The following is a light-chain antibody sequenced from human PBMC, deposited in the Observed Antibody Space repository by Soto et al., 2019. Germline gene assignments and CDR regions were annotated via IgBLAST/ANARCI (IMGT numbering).Light chain of an antibody. J-gene: IGLJ1*01. CDR1: SSDVGDYNY. CDR3: SSYTSRRTQV. V-gene: IGLV2-14*01. CDR2: EVS. Sequence: SVLTQPASVSASPGQSITISCTGTSSDVGDYNYVSWYQQHPGKAPELMIYEVSNRPSGVSNRFSGSKSGNTASLTISGLQAEDEADYYCSSYTSRRTQVFGTGTKLTVL.